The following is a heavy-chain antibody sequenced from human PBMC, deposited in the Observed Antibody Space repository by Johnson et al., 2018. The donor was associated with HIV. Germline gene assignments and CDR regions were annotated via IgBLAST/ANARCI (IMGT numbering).Heavy chain of an antibody. Sequence: VQLVESGGGLVQPGGSLRLSCAASGFTFSTYAMSWVRQAPGKGLEWVSAISSIGGSTYYADSVKGRFTISRDNSKNTLYVQMNSLRVEDTALYYCAKGYGSGSYYNGNAFDIWGQGTLVTVSS. J-gene: IGHJ3*02. CDR1: GFTFSTYA. D-gene: IGHD3-10*01. V-gene: IGHV3-23*04. CDR2: ISSIGGST. CDR3: AKGYGSGSYYNGNAFDI.